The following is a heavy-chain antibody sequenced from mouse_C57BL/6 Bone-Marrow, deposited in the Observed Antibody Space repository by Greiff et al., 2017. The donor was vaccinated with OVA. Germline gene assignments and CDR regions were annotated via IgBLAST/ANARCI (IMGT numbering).Heavy chain of an antibody. D-gene: IGHD2-5*01. V-gene: IGHV1-82*01. J-gene: IGHJ4*01. Sequence: QVQLQQSGPELVKPGASVKISCKASGYAFSSSWMNWVKQRPGKGLEWIGRIYPGDGDTNYNGKFKGKATLTADKSSSTAYMQLSSLTSEDSAVYFCARRRGRSNYVRAMDYWGQGTSVTVSS. CDR1: GYAFSSSW. CDR3: ARRRGRSNYVRAMDY. CDR2: IYPGDGDT.